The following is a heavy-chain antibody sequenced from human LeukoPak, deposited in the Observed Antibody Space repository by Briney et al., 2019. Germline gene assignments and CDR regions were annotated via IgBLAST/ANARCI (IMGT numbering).Heavy chain of an antibody. V-gene: IGHV3-49*04. J-gene: IGHJ4*02. D-gene: IGHD3-3*02. CDR1: GFTFGDYG. Sequence: PGRSLRLSCTASGFTFGDYGMSWVRQAPGKGLEWVGFIRSKAYGGTTEYAASVKGRFIISRDDFKSIAYLQMNSLKTEDTAVYYCTKDYRYLYWHSSFDYWGQGTLVTVSS. CDR3: TKDYRYLYWHSSFDY. CDR2: IRSKAYGGTT.